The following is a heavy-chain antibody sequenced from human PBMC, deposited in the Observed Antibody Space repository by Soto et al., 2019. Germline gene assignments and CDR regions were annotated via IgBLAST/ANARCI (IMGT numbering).Heavy chain of an antibody. Sequence: EVQLVESGGGLVQPGGSLRLSCAASGFTFSSYWMSWVRQAPGKGLEWLANIKVDGSEKYYVDSVKGRFTISRDNAKNSLHLQMISLRVEDTAVYYCARDIVATIGGFDYWGLGALVIVSS. V-gene: IGHV3-7*01. CDR1: GFTFSSYW. CDR3: ARDIVATIGGFDY. CDR2: IKVDGSEK. D-gene: IGHD5-12*01. J-gene: IGHJ4*02.